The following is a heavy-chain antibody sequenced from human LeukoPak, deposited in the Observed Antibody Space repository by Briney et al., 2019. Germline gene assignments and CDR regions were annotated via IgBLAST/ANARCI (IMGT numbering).Heavy chain of an antibody. D-gene: IGHD3-10*01. J-gene: IGHJ4*02. CDR2: IYHGGST. V-gene: IGHV4-38-2*02. Sequence: SETLSLTCTVSGYSISSGYYWGWIRQPPGKGLEWIGSIYHGGSTYYNPSLKSRITMSVDTSKNQFSLKLTSVTAADTAVYYCARVRLWFGDHLDDYWGQGTLVTVSS. CDR1: GYSISSGYY. CDR3: ARVRLWFGDHLDDY.